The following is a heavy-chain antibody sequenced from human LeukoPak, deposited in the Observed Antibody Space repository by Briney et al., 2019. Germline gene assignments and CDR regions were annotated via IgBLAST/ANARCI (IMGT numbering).Heavy chain of an antibody. CDR1: GFTFSNAW. CDR2: IKSKTDGGTT. Sequence: GGSLRLSCAASGFTFSNAWMSWVRQAPGNGLEGVGRIKSKTDGGTTDYAPPVKGRFTNPRDGSKNTLYLQMKSLKTEHTAVYYCTRDFPMIPEGFNAFAIWGHGKMVTVSS. V-gene: IGHV3-15*01. J-gene: IGHJ3*02. CDR3: TRDFPMIPEGFNAFAI. D-gene: IGHD3-22*01.